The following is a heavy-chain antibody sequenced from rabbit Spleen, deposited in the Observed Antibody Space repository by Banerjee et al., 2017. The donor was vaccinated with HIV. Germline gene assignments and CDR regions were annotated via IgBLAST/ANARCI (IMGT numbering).Heavy chain of an antibody. D-gene: IGHD7-1*01. CDR2: IDTSSGDT. Sequence: QEQLVESGGGLVQPEGSLTLTCKASGFSFSDRDVMCWVRQAPGKGLELIACIDTSSGDTYYATWAKGRFTCSKTSSTTVTLQMTSLTAADTATYFCGRSSNAGYAGYGYGSNLWGPGTLVTVS. V-gene: IGHV1S45*01. CDR1: GFSFSDRDV. CDR3: GRSSNAGYAGYGYGSNL. J-gene: IGHJ4*01.